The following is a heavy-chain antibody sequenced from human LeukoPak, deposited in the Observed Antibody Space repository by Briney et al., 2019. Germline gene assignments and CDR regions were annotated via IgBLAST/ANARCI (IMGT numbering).Heavy chain of an antibody. Sequence: SETLSLTCAVYGGSFSGYYWSWIRQPPGKGLEWIGEINHSGSTNYNPSLKSRVTMSVDTSKNQFSLKLSSVTAADTAVYYCARGDGDYGGLDYWGQGTLVTVSS. CDR2: INHSGST. V-gene: IGHV4-34*01. J-gene: IGHJ4*02. CDR1: GGSFSGYY. D-gene: IGHD4-17*01. CDR3: ARGDGDYGGLDY.